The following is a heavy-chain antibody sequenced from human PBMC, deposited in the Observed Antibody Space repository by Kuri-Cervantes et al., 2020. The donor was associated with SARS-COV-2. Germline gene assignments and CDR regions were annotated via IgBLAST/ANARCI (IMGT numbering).Heavy chain of an antibody. CDR3: ASLPEYTSDRELFDF. CDR1: GFTFSDFA. V-gene: IGHV3-30-3*01. CDR2: VSYNGTTK. J-gene: IGHJ4*02. D-gene: IGHD6-19*01. Sequence: GESLKISCAASGFTFSDFAMHWVRQAPGKGLEWVAVVSYNGTTKHYADSVKGRFTTSRDNSKNTLYLQMSSLRTEDTAFYHCASLPEYTSDRELFDFWGQGTLVTVSS.